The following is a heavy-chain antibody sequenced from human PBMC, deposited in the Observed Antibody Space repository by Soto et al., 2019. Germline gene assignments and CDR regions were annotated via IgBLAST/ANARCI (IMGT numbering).Heavy chain of an antibody. D-gene: IGHD1-26*01. Sequence: EVQLVESGGGLVQPGGSLRLSCVVSGFTLGGFGMNWVRQAPGKGVEWVSYISDSGSHMYYADSVKGRFTISRDSAKNSLYLQMNSLRVEDTAVYYCAPQGVGATGYLYWGQGTLVTVSS. CDR1: GFTLGGFG. CDR3: APQGVGATGYLY. J-gene: IGHJ4*02. V-gene: IGHV3-48*01. CDR2: ISDSGSHM.